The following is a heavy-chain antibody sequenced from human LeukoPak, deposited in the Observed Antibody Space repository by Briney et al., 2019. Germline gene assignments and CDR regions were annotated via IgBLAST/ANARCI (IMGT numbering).Heavy chain of an antibody. CDR3: ARDRVGATKGHNWFDP. V-gene: IGHV1-18*01. Sequence: ASVKVSCKASGYTFTSYGISWVRQAPGQGLEWMGWISAYNGNTNYAQKLQGRVTMTTDTSTSTAYMELRSLRSDDTAVYYCARDRVGATKGHNWFDPWGQGTLVTVSS. CDR2: ISAYNGNT. CDR1: GYTFTSYG. J-gene: IGHJ5*02. D-gene: IGHD1-26*01.